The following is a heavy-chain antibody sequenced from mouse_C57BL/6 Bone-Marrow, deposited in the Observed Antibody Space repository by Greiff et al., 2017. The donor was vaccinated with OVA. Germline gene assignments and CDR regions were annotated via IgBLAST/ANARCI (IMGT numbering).Heavy chain of an antibody. Sequence: QVQLQQSGAELVKPGASVKLSCKASGYTFTEYTIHWVKQRSGQGLEWIGWFYPGSGSIKYNEKFKDKATLTADKSSSTVYMELSRLTSEDAAFYFCARHEDYYGSSYVDYAMDYWGQGTSVTVSS. CDR1: GYTFTEYT. CDR2: FYPGSGSI. D-gene: IGHD1-1*01. J-gene: IGHJ4*01. V-gene: IGHV1-62-2*01. CDR3: ARHEDYYGSSYVDYAMDY.